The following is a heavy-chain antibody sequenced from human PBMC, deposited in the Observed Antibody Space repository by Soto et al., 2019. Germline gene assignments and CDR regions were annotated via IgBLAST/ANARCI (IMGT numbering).Heavy chain of an antibody. V-gene: IGHV1-69*02. CDR1: GGTFSSYT. J-gene: IGHJ5*02. CDR3: ARGGRYSSGWYSDWFDP. CDR2: IIPILGIA. D-gene: IGHD6-19*01. Sequence: QVQLVQSGAEVKKPGSSVKVSCKASGGTFSSYTISWVRQAPGQGLEWMGRIIPILGIANYAQKFQGRVTITADKSTSKAYMELSSLRSEDTAVYYCARGGRYSSGWYSDWFDPWGQGTLVTVSS.